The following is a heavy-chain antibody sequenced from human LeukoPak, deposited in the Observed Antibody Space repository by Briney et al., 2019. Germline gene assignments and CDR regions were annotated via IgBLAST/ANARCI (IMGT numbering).Heavy chain of an antibody. J-gene: IGHJ4*02. V-gene: IGHV1-69*04. Sequence: SVKVSCKASGGSFSSYAISWVRQAPGQGLEWMGRIIPILGIANYAQKFQGRVTITADKSTSTAYMELSSLRSEDTAVYYCARVDRAVAGTPHYWGQGTLVTVSS. D-gene: IGHD6-19*01. CDR3: ARVDRAVAGTPHY. CDR2: IIPILGIA. CDR1: GGSFSSYA.